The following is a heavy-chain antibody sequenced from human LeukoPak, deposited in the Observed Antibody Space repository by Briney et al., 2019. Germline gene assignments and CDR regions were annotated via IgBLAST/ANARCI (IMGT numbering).Heavy chain of an antibody. J-gene: IGHJ4*02. Sequence: ASVTVSFKASGYIFTCYYMHWVRQAPGQGLERMGWINTNSGDTNYTQKFQGRVNMTRDTSISTAYMELSRLRSDDTAVYYCARMMYCSGGSCYDYWGQGTLVTVSS. CDR3: ARMMYCSGGSCYDY. CDR1: GYIFTCYY. V-gene: IGHV1-2*02. CDR2: INTNSGDT. D-gene: IGHD2-15*01.